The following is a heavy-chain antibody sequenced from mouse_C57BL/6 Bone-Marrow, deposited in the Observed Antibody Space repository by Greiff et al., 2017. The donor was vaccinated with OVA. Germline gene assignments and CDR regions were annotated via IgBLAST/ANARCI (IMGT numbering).Heavy chain of an antibody. J-gene: IGHJ4*01. V-gene: IGHV1-81*01. CDR3: ARNYDLYYAMDY. CDR2: IYPRSGNT. D-gene: IGHD1-1*01. Sequence: QVQLQQSGAELARPGASVKLSCKASGYTFTSYGISWVKQRPGQGLEWIGEIYPRSGNTYYNEKFKGKATLTADKSSSTAYMELRSLTSEDSAVYFCARNYDLYYAMDYWGQGTSVTVSS. CDR1: GYTFTSYG.